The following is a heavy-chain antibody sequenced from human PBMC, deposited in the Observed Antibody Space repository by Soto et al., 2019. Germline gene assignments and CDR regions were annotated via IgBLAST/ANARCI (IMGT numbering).Heavy chain of an antibody. CDR3: ATMVRGSNIDYYHYMDV. V-gene: IGHV1-18*01. J-gene: IGHJ6*03. D-gene: IGHD3-10*01. CDR1: GYTFTSHG. Sequence: QVPLVQSGAEVKKPGASVKVSCKASGYTFTSHGISWVRQAPGQGLEWMGWISASNGDTNYAQKFQGRVTVTTDTSTSTGYMELRSLRSEDTAVYYCATMVRGSNIDYYHYMDVWGKGTTVTVSS. CDR2: ISASNGDT.